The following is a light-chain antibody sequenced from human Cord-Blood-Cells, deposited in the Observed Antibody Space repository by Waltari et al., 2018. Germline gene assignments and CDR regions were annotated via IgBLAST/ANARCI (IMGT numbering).Light chain of an antibody. Sequence: DIQMTQTPYSVSASVGDRVTITCRASQSISCYLNWYQQKPGKAPKLLIYAASILQSGVPSRFSGSGSGTYFTLTISSLQPEDFATYYCQQSYSTPYPFGQVTKLEIK. V-gene: IGKV1-39*01. CDR2: AAS. CDR1: QSISCY. CDR3: QQSYSTPYP. J-gene: IGKJ2*01.